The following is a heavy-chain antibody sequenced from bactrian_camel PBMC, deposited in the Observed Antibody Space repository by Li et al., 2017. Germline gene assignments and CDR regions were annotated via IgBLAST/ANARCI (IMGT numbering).Heavy chain of an antibody. Sequence: HVQLVESGGGLVQPGGSLRLSCAASGFTFSSYYMSWVRQAPGKGLEWVSGIYSDSSKTEYADSVKGRFTISKDNATNTLYLQMNSLKAEDTAIYYCAAGVGSWWPLNRYGYNYWGQGTQVTVS. J-gene: IGHJ4*01. CDR2: IYSDSSKT. CDR1: GFTFSSYY. CDR3: AAGVGSWWPLNRYGYNY. D-gene: IGHD7*01. V-gene: IGHV3-2*01.